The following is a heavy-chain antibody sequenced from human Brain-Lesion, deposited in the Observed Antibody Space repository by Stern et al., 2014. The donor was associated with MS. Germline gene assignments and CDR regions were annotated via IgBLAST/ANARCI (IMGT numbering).Heavy chain of an antibody. CDR3: ARDYGDLEFDL. Sequence: QDQLVQSGPGLVKPSQTLSLTCTVSGGPISSHSYYWSWIRQPAGKGLEWIGRIYASGNTNYNPSLKSRVSISVDTSKNQLSLRLSSVTASDTAVYYCARDYGDLEFDLWGQGTLVTVSS. CDR1: GGPISSHSYY. D-gene: IGHD4-17*01. CDR2: IYASGNT. J-gene: IGHJ4*02. V-gene: IGHV4-61*02.